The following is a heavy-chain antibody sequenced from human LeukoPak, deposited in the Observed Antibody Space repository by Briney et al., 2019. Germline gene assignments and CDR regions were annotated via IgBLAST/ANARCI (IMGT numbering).Heavy chain of an antibody. CDR1: GGSFSGYY. Sequence: SSETLSLTCAVYGGSFSGYYWSWIRQPPGKGLEWIGEINHSGSTNYNPSLKSRVTISVDTSKNQFSLKLSSVTAADTAVYYCARHGGSWTFDYWGQGTLATVSS. J-gene: IGHJ4*02. V-gene: IGHV4-34*01. CDR2: INHSGST. CDR3: ARHGGSWTFDY. D-gene: IGHD6-13*01.